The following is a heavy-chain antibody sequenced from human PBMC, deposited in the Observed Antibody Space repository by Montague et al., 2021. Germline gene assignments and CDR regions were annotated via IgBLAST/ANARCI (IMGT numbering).Heavy chain of an antibody. J-gene: IGHJ4*02. CDR1: GGSISEFY. V-gene: IGHV4-59*08. D-gene: IGHD3-16*01. CDR3: ARRLGVRAPFDY. CDR2: IYDSGTT. Sequence: SETLSLTCTVTGGSISEFYWSWIRQSQAKGLEWIGYIYDSGTTNYNPSLKSRVTISADTSMNQFSLNLRSVTAADTAVYFCARRLGVRAPFDYWGQGTLVTVSS.